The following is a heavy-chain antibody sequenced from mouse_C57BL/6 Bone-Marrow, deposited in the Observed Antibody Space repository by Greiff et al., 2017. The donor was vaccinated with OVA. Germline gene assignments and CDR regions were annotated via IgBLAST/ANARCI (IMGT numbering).Heavy chain of an antibody. CDR3: ARSNVHY. Sequence: VQLQQPGAELVMPGASVKLSCKASGYAFTSYWMHWVKQRPGQGLEWIGEIDPSDSDTNYNRKFKGKSTLTVDKSSSTAYMQLSSLTSADAAVYYCARSNVHYWGQGTTLTVS. CDR2: IDPSDSDT. V-gene: IGHV1-69*01. J-gene: IGHJ2*01. CDR1: GYAFTSYW.